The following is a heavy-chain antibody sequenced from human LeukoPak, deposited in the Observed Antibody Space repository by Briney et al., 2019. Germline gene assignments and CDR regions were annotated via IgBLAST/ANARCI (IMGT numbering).Heavy chain of an antibody. J-gene: IGHJ4*02. CDR2: IYSGGRT. CDR1: GITVNNNY. D-gene: IGHD6-19*01. Sequence: GGSLRLSCVASGITVNNNYTSWVRQAPRKGLEWVSVIYSGGRTSYADSVKGRFTISRDSSKNTLYLQMNSLRVEDTAVYYCAKDFRPLINNGWCSDYWGQGTLVTVSS. CDR3: AKDFRPLINNGWCSDY. V-gene: IGHV3-66*01.